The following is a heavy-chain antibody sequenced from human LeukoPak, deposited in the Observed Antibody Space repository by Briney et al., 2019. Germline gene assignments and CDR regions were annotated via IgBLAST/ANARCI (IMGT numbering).Heavy chain of an antibody. CDR3: ARVGEELANFDY. V-gene: IGHV4-38-2*02. CDR2: IYHSGST. D-gene: IGHD3-10*01. CDR1: GYSTSSGYY. Sequence: SETLSLTCTVSGYSTSSGYYWGWIRPPPGKGLEWIGSIYHSGSTYYNPSLKSRVTISVDTSKNQFSLKLSSVTAADTAVYYCARVGEELANFDYWGQGTLVTVSS. J-gene: IGHJ4*02.